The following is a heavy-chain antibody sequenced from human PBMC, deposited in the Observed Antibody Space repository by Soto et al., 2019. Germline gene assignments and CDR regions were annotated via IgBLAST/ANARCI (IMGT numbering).Heavy chain of an antibody. CDR3: ARYHHYDFGSGPDYFDY. J-gene: IGHJ4*02. CDR2: ISSSSSYI. Sequence: GSLRLSCAASGXTFSSYRMNWVRQAPGKGLELVSSISSSSSYICYADSVKGRFNISRYNAKNSLYLQMNGLRAEDTAVYYCARYHHYDFGSGPDYFDYWGQGTVVTV. V-gene: IGHV3-21*01. D-gene: IGHD3-3*01. CDR1: GXTFSSYR.